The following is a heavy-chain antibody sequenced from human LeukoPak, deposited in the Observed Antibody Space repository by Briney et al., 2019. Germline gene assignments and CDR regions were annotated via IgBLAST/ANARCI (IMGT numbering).Heavy chain of an antibody. CDR2: IRYDGTDK. CDR1: GFTFSNHG. CDR3: ANLYYYDSSGYSDAFDI. V-gene: IGHV3-30*02. Sequence: GGSLRLSCAASGFTFSNHGMHWVRQAPGKGLEWVAFIRYDGTDKYYADSVKGRFTISRDNSENTVSLQLNSLRAEDTAVYYCANLYYYDSSGYSDAFDIWGQGTMVTVSS. D-gene: IGHD3-22*01. J-gene: IGHJ3*02.